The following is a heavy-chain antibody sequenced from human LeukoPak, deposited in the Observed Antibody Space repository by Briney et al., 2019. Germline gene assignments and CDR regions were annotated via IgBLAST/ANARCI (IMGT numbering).Heavy chain of an antibody. V-gene: IGHV3-30-3*02. CDR1: GFTFSSYA. D-gene: IGHD4-23*01. J-gene: IGHJ4*02. Sequence: GGSLRLSCAASGFTFSSYAMHWVRQAPGKGLEWVAVISYDGSNKYYADSVKGRFTISRDNSKNTLYLQMNSLRAEDTAVYYCAKALLSTVVTLGIDYWGQGTLVTVSS. CDR3: AKALLSTVVTLGIDY. CDR2: ISYDGSNK.